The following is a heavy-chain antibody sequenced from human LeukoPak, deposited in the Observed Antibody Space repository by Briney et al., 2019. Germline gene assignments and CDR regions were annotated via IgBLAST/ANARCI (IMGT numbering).Heavy chain of an antibody. CDR3: ARQKWEQQGRDYYFNGLDV. D-gene: IGHD1/OR15-1a*01. J-gene: IGHJ6*02. CDR1: IGSISSSKW. CDR2: IYLYGTT. Sequence: PSETLSLTCSVSIGSISSSKWWSWVRQSPVKGLEWTGEIYLYGTTNYNPSFTSRVTMSVDRSRNQFSLKLTSVTAADTAVYYCARQKWEQQGRDYYFNGLDVWGPGTTVTVSS. V-gene: IGHV4-4*02.